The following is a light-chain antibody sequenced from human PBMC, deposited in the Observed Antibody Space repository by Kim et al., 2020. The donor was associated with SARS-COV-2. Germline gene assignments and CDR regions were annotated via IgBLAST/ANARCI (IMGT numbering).Light chain of an antibody. CDR2: GNS. V-gene: IGLV1-40*01. CDR1: SSNIGAGYD. CDR3: QSYDSSLSGVV. Sequence: PISCTGRSSNIGAGYDVHWYQQLPGTAPKLLIYGNSNRPSGVPDRFSGSKSGTSASLAITGLQAEDEADYYCQSYDSSLSGVVFGGGTQLTVL. J-gene: IGLJ2*01.